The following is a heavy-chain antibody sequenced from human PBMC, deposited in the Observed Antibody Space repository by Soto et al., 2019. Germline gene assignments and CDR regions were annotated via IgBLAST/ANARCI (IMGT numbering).Heavy chain of an antibody. J-gene: IGHJ4*02. D-gene: IGHD5-12*01. V-gene: IGHV3-30-3*01. CDR1: GFTFSSYA. Sequence: QVQLVESGGGVVQPGRSLRLSCAASGFTFSSYAIHWVRQAPGKGLEWVAVISYDGSNEYYADSVKGRLTISRDNSKNTLYLQMNSLRGEDTAVYYCARDRGYSGYDSLDYWGQGTLVTVSS. CDR3: ARDRGYSGYDSLDY. CDR2: ISYDGSNE.